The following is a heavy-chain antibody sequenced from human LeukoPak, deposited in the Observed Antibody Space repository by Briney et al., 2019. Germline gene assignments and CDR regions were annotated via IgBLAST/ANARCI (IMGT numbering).Heavy chain of an antibody. Sequence: SVKGFCTASRNTLTGYYMDWVRQAPVQGLEWMGWINPNSGGTNHAQKFQGRVTMTRDTSISTAYMELSRLRSDDTAVYYCARVNCSSTSCYSPGYYYYGMDVWGQGTTVTVSS. CDR1: RNTLTGYY. J-gene: IGHJ6*02. V-gene: IGHV1-2*02. CDR3: ARVNCSSTSCYSPGYYYYGMDV. D-gene: IGHD2-2*01. CDR2: INPNSGGT.